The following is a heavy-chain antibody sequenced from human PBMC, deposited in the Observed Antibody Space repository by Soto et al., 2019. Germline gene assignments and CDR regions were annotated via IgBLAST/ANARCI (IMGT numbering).Heavy chain of an antibody. CDR2: IKGDASTT. CDR3: ARGGRGYYSLDV. J-gene: IGHJ6*03. CDR1: GFTFSNYW. Sequence: EVQLVESGGGLVQPGGSLRLSCEASGFTFSNYWIHWVRQAPGKGLVWLSRIKGDASTTNYADSVMGRFTISRDNAKNTLYLNMNSLRAEDTAVYYCARGGRGYYSLDVWGKGITVTVSS. V-gene: IGHV3-74*01.